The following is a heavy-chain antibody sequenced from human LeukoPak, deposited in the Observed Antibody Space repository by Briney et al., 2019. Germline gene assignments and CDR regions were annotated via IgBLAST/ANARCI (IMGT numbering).Heavy chain of an antibody. J-gene: IGHJ6*02. Sequence: GGSLRLSCAASGFTVSSNYMSWVRQAPGKGLEWVSVIYGGGSTYYADSVKGRFTISRDNSKNTLYLQMNSLRAEDTAVYYSARDRGAIYYYGMDVWGQGTTVTVSS. CDR3: ARDRGAIYYYGMDV. D-gene: IGHD4/OR15-4a*01. CDR2: IYGGGST. CDR1: GFTVSSNY. V-gene: IGHV3-66*01.